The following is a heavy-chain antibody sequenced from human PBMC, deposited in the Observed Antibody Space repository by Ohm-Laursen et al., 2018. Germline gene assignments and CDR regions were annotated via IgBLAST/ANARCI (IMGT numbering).Heavy chain of an antibody. Sequence: ASVKVSCNASGYTLTGYYMHWVRQAPGQGPEWMGWIHPNSGGTNFAQRFQGRVSMTRDTSISTVYMELSRLRSDDTAVYYCAITEEWELLWEYFQHWGQGTLVTVSS. V-gene: IGHV1-2*02. CDR3: AITEEWELLWEYFQH. J-gene: IGHJ1*01. CDR2: IHPNSGGT. D-gene: IGHD1-26*01. CDR1: GYTLTGYY.